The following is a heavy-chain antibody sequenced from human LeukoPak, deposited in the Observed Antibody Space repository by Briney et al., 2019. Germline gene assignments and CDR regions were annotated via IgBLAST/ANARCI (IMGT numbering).Heavy chain of an antibody. CDR3: AKGLYDAFDI. Sequence: GRSLRLSCAASGFTFSSYAMHWVRQAPGKGLEWVSGISWNSGSIGYADSVKGRFTISRDNAKNSLYLQMNSLRAEDTALYYCAKGLYDAFDIWGQGTMVTVSS. J-gene: IGHJ3*02. CDR2: ISWNSGSI. V-gene: IGHV3-9*01. CDR1: GFTFSSYA.